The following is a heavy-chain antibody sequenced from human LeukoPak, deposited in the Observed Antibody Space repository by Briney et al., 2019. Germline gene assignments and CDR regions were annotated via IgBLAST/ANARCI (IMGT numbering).Heavy chain of an antibody. CDR2: ISWNSGSI. CDR1: GFTFDDYA. CDR3: AKDIRPVDYYGMDV. J-gene: IGHJ6*02. V-gene: IGHV3-9*01. Sequence: PGGSLRLSCAASGFTFDDYAMQWVRQAPGKGLEWVSGISWNSGSIGYADSVKGRFTIFRDSAKNSLYLQMNSLRAEDTALYYCAKDIRPVDYYGMDVWGQGTTVTVSS.